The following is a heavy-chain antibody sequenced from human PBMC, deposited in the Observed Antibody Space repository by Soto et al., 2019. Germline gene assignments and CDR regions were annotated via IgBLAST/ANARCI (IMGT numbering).Heavy chain of an antibody. V-gene: IGHV2-5*02. Sequence: QITLKETGPTLVNPTQTLTLTCTFSGFSLTTYGVGVGWIRQPPGKALEWLAFIYWDDDKRYSPSLKSRLTITKDPSKNQGALRMTNMDPVDTATYYCAHSRGYVGFDYWGQGILVTVSS. CDR3: AHSRGYVGFDY. CDR1: GFSLTTYGVG. D-gene: IGHD5-12*01. CDR2: IYWDDDK. J-gene: IGHJ4*02.